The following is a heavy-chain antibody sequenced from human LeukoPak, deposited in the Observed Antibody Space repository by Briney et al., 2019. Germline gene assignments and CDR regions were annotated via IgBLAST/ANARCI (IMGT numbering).Heavy chain of an antibody. D-gene: IGHD2-21*02. CDR2: ISYDGSNK. J-gene: IGHJ4*02. CDR1: GFTFSSYA. CDR3: ASAYCGGDCAFDH. Sequence: PGGSLRLSCAASGFTFSSYAMHWVRQAPGKGLEWVAVISYDGSNKYYADSVRGRFTISRDNSKNSLYLQMNSLRAEDTAVYYCASAYCGGDCAFDHWGQGTLVTVSS. V-gene: IGHV3-30-3*01.